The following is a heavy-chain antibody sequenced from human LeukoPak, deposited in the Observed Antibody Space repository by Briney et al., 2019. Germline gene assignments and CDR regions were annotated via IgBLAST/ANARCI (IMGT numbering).Heavy chain of an antibody. D-gene: IGHD5-24*01. CDR1: GGTFSSYA. CDR3: ATDHSMANTAWWFDP. Sequence: ASVKVSCKASGGTFSSYAISWVRQAPGQGLEWMGGIIPIFGTANYAQKFQGRITMSRDTSTSTVYMELSSLRSEDTAFYYCATDHSMANTAWWFDPWGQGTLVTVSS. J-gene: IGHJ5*02. V-gene: IGHV1-69*05. CDR2: IIPIFGTA.